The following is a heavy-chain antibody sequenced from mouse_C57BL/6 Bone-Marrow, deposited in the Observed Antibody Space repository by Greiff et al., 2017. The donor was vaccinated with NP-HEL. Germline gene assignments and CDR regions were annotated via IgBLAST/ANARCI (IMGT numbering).Heavy chain of an antibody. D-gene: IGHD1-1*01. Sequence: QVHVKQPGAELVMPGASVKLSCKASGYTFTSYWMHWVKQRPGQGLEWIGEIDPSDSYTNYNQKFKGKSTLTVDKSSSTAYMQLSSLTSEDSAVYYCARCIYYYGSTHFDYWGQGTTLTVSS. V-gene: IGHV1-69*01. CDR1: GYTFTSYW. CDR2: IDPSDSYT. J-gene: IGHJ2*01. CDR3: ARCIYYYGSTHFDY.